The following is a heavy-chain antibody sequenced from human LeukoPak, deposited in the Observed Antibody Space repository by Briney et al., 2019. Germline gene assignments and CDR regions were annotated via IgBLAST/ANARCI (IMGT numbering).Heavy chain of an antibody. CDR1: GGSISSYY. J-gene: IGHJ5*02. V-gene: IGHV4-59*12. Sequence: SETLSLTCTVSGGSISSYYWSWIQQPPGKGLEWIGYIYYSGSTNYNPSLKSRVTISVDTSKNQFSLKLSSVTAADTAVYYCARAVRFLNAALNWFDPWGQGTLVTVSS. CDR2: IYYSGST. D-gene: IGHD3-3*01. CDR3: ARAVRFLNAALNWFDP.